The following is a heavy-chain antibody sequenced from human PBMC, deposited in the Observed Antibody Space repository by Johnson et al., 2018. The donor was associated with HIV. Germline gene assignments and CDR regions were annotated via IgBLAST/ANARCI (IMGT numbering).Heavy chain of an antibody. CDR2: ISGSADTI. CDR3: ARDWDYAHAFDI. J-gene: IGHJ3*02. V-gene: IGHV3-11*04. Sequence: QVQLVESGGGLVQPGGSLRLSCAASGFTFSDYYLSWIRQAPGKGLEWVSYISGSADTIYYTDSVKGRFTISRDNAKNSLYLQMNSLRAEDTAVYYCARDWDYAHAFDIWGQGTMVTVSS. D-gene: IGHD4-17*01. CDR1: GFTFSDYY.